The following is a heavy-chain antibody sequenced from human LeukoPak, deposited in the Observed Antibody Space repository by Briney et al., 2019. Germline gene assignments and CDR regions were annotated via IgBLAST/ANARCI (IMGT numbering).Heavy chain of an antibody. D-gene: IGHD3-10*01. CDR3: AKDPWNGSGTYDY. Sequence: GGSLRLSCAASGFTFSSYAMSWVRQAPGKGLEWVSAISGSGDSTYYADSVEGRFTISRDNSKNTLYLQMSSLRAEDTAVYYCAKDPWNGSGTYDYWGQGTLVTVSS. CDR2: ISGSGDST. CDR1: GFTFSSYA. V-gene: IGHV3-23*01. J-gene: IGHJ4*02.